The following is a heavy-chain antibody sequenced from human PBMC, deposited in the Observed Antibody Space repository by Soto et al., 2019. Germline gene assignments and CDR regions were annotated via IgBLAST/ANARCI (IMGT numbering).Heavy chain of an antibody. J-gene: IGHJ6*02. Sequence: ARGSLLLSCESSVFTFGNYAMTWVRQGPGRGLEWVSALSGSSLNTYYADSVKGRFTISRDNSKNTMYLEMNSLRVDDTAVYYCTTQFFLSYRQPPEDIWGQGTPVTVSS. D-gene: IGHD1-1*01. CDR2: LSGSSLNT. V-gene: IGHV3-23*01. CDR3: TTQFFLSYRQPPEDI. CDR1: VFTFGNYA.